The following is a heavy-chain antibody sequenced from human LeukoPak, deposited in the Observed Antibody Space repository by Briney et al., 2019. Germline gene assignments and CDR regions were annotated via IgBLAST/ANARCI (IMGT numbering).Heavy chain of an antibody. CDR1: GGSINGYY. CDR3: ARDLLAAASGAFDY. D-gene: IGHD6-13*01. J-gene: IGHJ4*02. Sequence: SETLPLTCTVSGGSINGYYWSWIRLPPGKGLEWIGYIYYSGGTNYNPSLKSRLTISVDTSKNQFSLQLSSVTAADTAVYYCARDLLAAASGAFDYWGQGTLVTVSS. V-gene: IGHV4-59*12. CDR2: IYYSGGT.